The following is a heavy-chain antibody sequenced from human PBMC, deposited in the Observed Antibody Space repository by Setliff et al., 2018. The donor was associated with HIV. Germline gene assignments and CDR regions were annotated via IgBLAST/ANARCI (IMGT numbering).Heavy chain of an antibody. V-gene: IGHV4-4*08. CDR1: GGSITSYH. J-gene: IGHJ4*02. CDR3: ARDAERGYSYGYDY. Sequence: SETLSLTCSVSGGSITSYHWSWIRQSPGKGLEWIGYIYKSGTTNYKSSLKSRVTISADPSKNQFSLKVTSVTAADTAVYYCARDAERGYSYGYDYWGQGTLVTVSS. CDR2: IYKSGTT. D-gene: IGHD5-18*01.